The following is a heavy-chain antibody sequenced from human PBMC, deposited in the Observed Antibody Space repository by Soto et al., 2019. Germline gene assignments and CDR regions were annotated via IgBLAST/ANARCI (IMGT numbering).Heavy chain of an antibody. Sequence: GAIRAPSTLTGLKIRNPWINSVSQKTRQGLDWVGRIKRKAHIGKTDFDAPVRGRFAIPRDDSRNMVYMQMNSLNTEDTAVYYCTTDSHATMIVVRFDYWGHGALVTVSS. J-gene: IGHJ4*01. CDR2: IKRKAHIGKT. D-gene: IGHD3-22*01. CDR1: GLKIRNPW. CDR3: TTDSHATMIVVRFDY. V-gene: IGHV3-15*07.